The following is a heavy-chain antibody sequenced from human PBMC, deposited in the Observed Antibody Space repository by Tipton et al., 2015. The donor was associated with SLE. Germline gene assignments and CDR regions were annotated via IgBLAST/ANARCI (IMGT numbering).Heavy chain of an antibody. V-gene: IGHV4-31*03. CDR3: ARGSDSSGSFDY. Sequence: TLSLTCTVSGGSISSGGYYWSWIRQHPGKGLEWIGYIYYSGSTYYNPSLKSRVTISVDTSKNQFSLRLSSVTAADTAVYYCARGSDSSGSFDYWGQGTLVTVSS. D-gene: IGHD6-19*01. CDR1: GGSISSGGYY. CDR2: IYYSGST. J-gene: IGHJ4*02.